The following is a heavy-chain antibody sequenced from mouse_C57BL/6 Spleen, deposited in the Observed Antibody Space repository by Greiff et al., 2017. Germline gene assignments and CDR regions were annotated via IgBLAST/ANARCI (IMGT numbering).Heavy chain of an antibody. CDR2: INPSSGYT. CDR3: ARDEAGDFDY. CDR1: GYTFTSYW. J-gene: IGHJ2*01. Sequence: QVQLKQSGAELAKPGASVKLSCKASGYTFTSYWMHWVKQRPGQGLEWIGYINPSSGYTKYNQKFKDQATLTADKSSSTAYMQLSSLTYEDSAVYYCARDEAGDFDYWGQGTTLTVSS. V-gene: IGHV1-7*01.